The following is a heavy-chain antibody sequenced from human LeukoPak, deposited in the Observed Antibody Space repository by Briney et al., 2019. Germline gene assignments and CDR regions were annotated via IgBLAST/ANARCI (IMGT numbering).Heavy chain of an antibody. CDR2: IRYDGSNK. CDR1: GFTFSSYG. V-gene: IGHV3-30*02. D-gene: IGHD5-12*01. Sequence: GGSLRLSCAVSGFTFSSYGMHWVRQAPGKGLEWVAFIRYDGSNKYYADSVKGRFTISRDNSKNTLYLQMNSLRAEDTAVYYCAKDDIVATSIDYWGQGTLVTVSS. CDR3: AKDDIVATSIDY. J-gene: IGHJ4*02.